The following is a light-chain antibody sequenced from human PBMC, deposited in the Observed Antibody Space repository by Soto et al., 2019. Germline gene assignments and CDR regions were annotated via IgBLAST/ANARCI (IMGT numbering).Light chain of an antibody. Sequence: EIVLTQSPGTLSMSPGKIATLSCWASQPIISNFLAWYQQKHGQAPILLIYGASSRATATPDRFRGSVSGTDGTITVNRLETEDVALYDGQQSSAYPLSFGGGTKVDI. V-gene: IGKV3-20*01. CDR3: QQSSAYPLS. CDR2: GAS. J-gene: IGKJ4*01. CDR1: QPIISNF.